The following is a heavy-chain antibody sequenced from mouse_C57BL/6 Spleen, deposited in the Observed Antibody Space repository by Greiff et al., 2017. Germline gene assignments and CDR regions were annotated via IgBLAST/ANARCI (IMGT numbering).Heavy chain of an antibody. D-gene: IGHD2-3*01. J-gene: IGHJ2*01. Sequence: VHVKQSGAELVRPGASVKLSCTASGFNIKDYYMHWVKQRPEQGLEWIGRIDPEDGDTEYAPKFQGKATMTADTSSNTAYLQLSSLTSEDTAVYYCTPPLGWLLQGYWGQGTTLTVSS. CDR2: IDPEDGDT. V-gene: IGHV14-1*01. CDR3: TPPLGWLLQGY. CDR1: GFNIKDYY.